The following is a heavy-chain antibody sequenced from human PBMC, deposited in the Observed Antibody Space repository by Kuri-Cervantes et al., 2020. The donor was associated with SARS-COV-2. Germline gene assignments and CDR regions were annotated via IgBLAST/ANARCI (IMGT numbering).Heavy chain of an antibody. CDR3: ARDRIAPTGWDYYMDV. CDR2: IWYDGSNK. CDR1: GFTFSSYA. V-gene: IGHV3-33*08. Sequence: GGSLRLSCAASGFTFSSYAMHWVRQAPGKGLEWVAVIWYDGSNKYYADSVKGRFTISRDNSKNTLYLQMNSLRAEDTAVYYCARDRIAPTGWDYYMDVWGKGTTVTVSS. D-gene: IGHD2-15*01. J-gene: IGHJ6*03.